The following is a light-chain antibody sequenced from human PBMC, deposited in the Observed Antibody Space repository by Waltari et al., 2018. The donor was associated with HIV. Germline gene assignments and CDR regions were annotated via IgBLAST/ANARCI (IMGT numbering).Light chain of an antibody. CDR3: QSYDSGLGGV. J-gene: IGLJ2*01. CDR1: NPHIGADYG. Sequence: QSVLTQPPSVSGAPGQSVTISCTGGNPHIGADYGVHWYRQLPGTAPKLLIYDNNNRPSGVPDRFSGSKSGTSASLAITGLQAEDEADYYCQSYDSGLGGVFGGGTKLIVL. V-gene: IGLV1-40*01. CDR2: DNN.